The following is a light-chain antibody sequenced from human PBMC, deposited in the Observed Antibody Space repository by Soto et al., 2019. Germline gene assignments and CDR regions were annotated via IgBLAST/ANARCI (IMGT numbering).Light chain of an antibody. V-gene: IGKV4-1*01. CDR1: QSVLYSSDNKNY. J-gene: IGKJ5*01. CDR2: WAS. Sequence: DIVMTQSPDSLAVSLGERATINCKSSQSVLYSSDNKNYLAWYQQKPGQPPKLLIYWASTRESGVPDRFSGSGSGTDFTLTISSLQAEDVAVYSCQQYYSTPITFGQGTRVETK. CDR3: QQYYSTPIT.